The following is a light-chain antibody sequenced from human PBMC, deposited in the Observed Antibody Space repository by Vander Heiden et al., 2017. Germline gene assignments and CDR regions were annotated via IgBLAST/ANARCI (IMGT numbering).Light chain of an antibody. CDR3: QQYDRGRT. V-gene: IGKV1-5*03. CDR2: RAS. J-gene: IGKJ1*01. CDR1: EHISRW. Sequence: DIQMTQSPSTMSASVGDRVTITCRANEHISRWLAWYQQKPGKAPKRLIYRASSLESGVPSRFSGSGSGTEFTLTISSLQPDDLATYYCQQYDRGRTFGQGTKVEVK.